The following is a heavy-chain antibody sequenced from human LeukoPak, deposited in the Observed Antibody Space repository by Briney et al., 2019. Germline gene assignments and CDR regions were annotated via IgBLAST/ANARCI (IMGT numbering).Heavy chain of an antibody. V-gene: IGHV2-70*04. CDR1: GFSLSTTGMR. CDR2: IDWDDDK. J-gene: IGHJ4*02. Sequence: SGPTLVKPTQTLTLTCTFSGFSLSTTGMRVSWIRRPPGKALEWLARIDWDDDKFYSTSLKTRLTISKDTSKNQVVLTMTNMDPVDTPTYYCTRPIVGAPLYYFDHWGQGALVTGSS. D-gene: IGHD1-26*01. CDR3: TRPIVGAPLYYFDH.